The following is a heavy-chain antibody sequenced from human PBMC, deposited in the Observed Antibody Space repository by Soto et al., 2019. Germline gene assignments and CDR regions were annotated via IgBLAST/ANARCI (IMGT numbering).Heavy chain of an antibody. V-gene: IGHV4-31*03. D-gene: IGHD1-1*01. CDR3: VRGPYNYNSRSFDY. J-gene: IGHJ4*02. Sequence: SETLSLTCTVSGGSISSGSYYWNCIPQLPGKGLEWIGSIKFTGATYYNPSLESRVSMSVDTSKNQFSLRLSSVTAADTAVYYCVRGPYNYNSRSFDYWGQGTLVTVSS. CDR1: GGSISSGSYY. CDR2: IKFTGAT.